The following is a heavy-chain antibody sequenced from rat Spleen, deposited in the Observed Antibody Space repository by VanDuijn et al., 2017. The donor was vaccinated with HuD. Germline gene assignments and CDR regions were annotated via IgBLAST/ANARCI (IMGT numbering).Heavy chain of an antibody. CDR2: ISFNGAST. CDR1: GFTFSDYY. CDR3: ARHRNLGYWHFDF. J-gene: IGHJ1*01. Sequence: EVQLVESDGGLVQPGRSLKLSCPASGFTFSDYYMAWVRQAPTKGLEWVASISFNGASTYYRDSVKGRFTISRDNAKSTLYLQMESLRSEDTATYYCARHRNLGYWHFDFWGPGTMVTVSS. D-gene: IGHD4-6*01. V-gene: IGHV5-20*01.